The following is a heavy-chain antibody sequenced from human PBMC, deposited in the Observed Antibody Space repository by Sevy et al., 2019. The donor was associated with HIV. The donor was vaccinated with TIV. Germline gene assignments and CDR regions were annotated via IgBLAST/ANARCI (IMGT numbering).Heavy chain of an antibody. Sequence: ASVKVSCKASGGTFSSYAISWVRQAPGQGLEWMGGIIPIFGTANYAQKFQGRVTITADESTSTAYMELRSLRSEDTAVYYCARGSGPVVRGVIIAAPFKAESYYYGMDVWGQGTTVTVSS. J-gene: IGHJ6*02. CDR3: ARGSGPVVRGVIIAAPFKAESYYYGMDV. CDR2: IIPIFGTA. V-gene: IGHV1-69*13. CDR1: GGTFSSYA. D-gene: IGHD3-10*01.